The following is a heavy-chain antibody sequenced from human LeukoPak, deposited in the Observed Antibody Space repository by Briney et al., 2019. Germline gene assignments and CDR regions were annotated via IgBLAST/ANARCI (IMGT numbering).Heavy chain of an antibody. D-gene: IGHD3-10*01. V-gene: IGHV4-34*01. CDR2: INHSGST. J-gene: IGHJ4*02. CDR1: GESFSGHY. Sequence: PSETLSLTCAVYGESFSGHYWTWIRQPPGRGLEWIGEINHSGSTTSNPSLDNRVTISVDTSKNQFSLKLTSVTAADTPVYYCARPRYGSGSLDSWGQGTLVTVSS. CDR3: ARPRYGSGSLDS.